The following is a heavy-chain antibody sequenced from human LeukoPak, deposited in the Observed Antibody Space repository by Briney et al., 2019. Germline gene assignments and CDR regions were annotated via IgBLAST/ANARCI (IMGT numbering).Heavy chain of an antibody. Sequence: PGGSLRLSCAPSGFTFSSYGMHWVRQAPGKGLEWVAVIWYDGSNIHYADSVQGRFTISRDSSKNMLYLQMNSLRAEDTGVYYCANNGVSPNYYYGMNVWGQGTTVTVSS. J-gene: IGHJ6*02. CDR3: ANNGVSPNYYYGMNV. D-gene: IGHD2-8*01. V-gene: IGHV3-33*06. CDR2: IWYDGSNI. CDR1: GFTFSSYG.